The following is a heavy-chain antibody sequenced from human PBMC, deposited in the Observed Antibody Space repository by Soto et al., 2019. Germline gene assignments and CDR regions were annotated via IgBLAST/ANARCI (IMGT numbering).Heavy chain of an antibody. V-gene: IGHV3-30-3*01. J-gene: IGHJ4*02. CDR2: ISYDGSNK. D-gene: IGHD3-9*01. Sequence: GWSLRLSWSASVFTFSSYARHWVRHSPGKGLEWVAVISYDGSNKYYADSVKGRFTISRDNSKNTLYLQMNSLRAEDTAVYYCASTQLRYFDWSLGYWGQGTLVTVSS. CDR1: VFTFSSYA. CDR3: ASTQLRYFDWSLGY.